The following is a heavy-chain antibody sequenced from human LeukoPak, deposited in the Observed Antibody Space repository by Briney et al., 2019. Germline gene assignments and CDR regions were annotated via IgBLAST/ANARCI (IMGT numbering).Heavy chain of an antibody. D-gene: IGHD6-6*01. CDR2: IYTSGST. CDR1: GGSISSYY. J-gene: IGHJ5*02. V-gene: IGHV4-4*07. Sequence: PSETLSLTCTVSGGSISSYYWSWIRQPAGKGLEWIGRIYTSGSTNYNPSLKSRVTMSVDTSENQFSLKLSSVTAADTAVYYCARDRIAARRGVDWFDPWGQGTLVTVSS. CDR3: ARDRIAARRGVDWFDP.